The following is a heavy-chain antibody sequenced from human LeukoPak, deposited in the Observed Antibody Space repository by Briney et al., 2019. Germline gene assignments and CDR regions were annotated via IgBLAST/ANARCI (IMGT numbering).Heavy chain of an antibody. V-gene: IGHV3-7*01. CDR3: ARDSPGGSSPSQFDY. D-gene: IGHD6-6*01. Sequence: GGSLRLSCAASGFTFSSYWMSWVRQAPGKGLEWVANIKQDGSEKYYVDSVKGRFTISRDNAKNSLYLQMNSLRAEDTAVYYCARDSPGGSSPSQFDYWGQRTLVTVSS. J-gene: IGHJ4*02. CDR1: GFTFSSYW. CDR2: IKQDGSEK.